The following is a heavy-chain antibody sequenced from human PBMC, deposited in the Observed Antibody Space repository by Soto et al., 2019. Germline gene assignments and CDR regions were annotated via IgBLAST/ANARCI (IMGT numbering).Heavy chain of an antibody. Sequence: QVQLVQSGAGVKKPGSSVKVFCKASGGTFSSYAISWVRQAPGQGLGWMGGIIPIFGTANYAQKFQGRVTITADESTSTAYMELSSLRSEDTAVYYCARLLDYSNYENWFDPWGQGTLVTVSS. CDR1: GGTFSSYA. CDR2: IIPIFGTA. CDR3: ARLLDYSNYENWFDP. V-gene: IGHV1-69*12. J-gene: IGHJ5*02. D-gene: IGHD4-4*01.